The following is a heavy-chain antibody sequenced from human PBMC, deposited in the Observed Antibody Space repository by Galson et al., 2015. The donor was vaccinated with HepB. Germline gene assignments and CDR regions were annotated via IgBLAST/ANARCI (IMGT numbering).Heavy chain of an antibody. J-gene: IGHJ4*02. D-gene: IGHD6-19*01. CDR3: ARDLWLGIEPH. Sequence: SLRLSCAASGFTFSSYSMNWVRQAPGKGLEWVSSISSSSSYIYYADSVKGRFTISRDNAKNSLYLQMNSLRAEDTAVYYCARDLWLGIEPHWGQGTLVTVSS. V-gene: IGHV3-21*01. CDR2: ISSSSSYI. CDR1: GFTFSSYS.